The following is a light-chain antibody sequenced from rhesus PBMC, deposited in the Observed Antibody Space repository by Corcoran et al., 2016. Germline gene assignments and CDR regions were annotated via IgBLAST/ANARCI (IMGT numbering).Light chain of an antibody. CDR1: QGISTG. Sequence: DIQMTQSPSSLSASLGDRVTITCRASQGISTGLIWHQQKQGKAPQLLIYRASNLETGVPSRFSGSGSGTDFTLTISSLQPEDIATYSCQQHHHSPYGFGQGTEVGIK. V-gene: IGKV1-69*01. CDR2: RAS. J-gene: IGKJ2*01. CDR3: QQHHHSPYG.